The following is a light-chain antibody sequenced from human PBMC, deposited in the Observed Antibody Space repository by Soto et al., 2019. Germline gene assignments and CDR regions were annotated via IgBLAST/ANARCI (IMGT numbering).Light chain of an antibody. CDR3: SSYTSSSTYG. CDR1: SSDVGGYNY. V-gene: IGLV2-14*01. Sequence: QSVMAQAASVSGSPGQSITISCTGTSSDVGGYNYVSWYQQHPGKAPKLMIYEVSNRPSGVSNRFSGSKSGNTASLTISGLQAEDEADYYCSSYTSSSTYGFGTGTKVTV. J-gene: IGLJ1*01. CDR2: EVS.